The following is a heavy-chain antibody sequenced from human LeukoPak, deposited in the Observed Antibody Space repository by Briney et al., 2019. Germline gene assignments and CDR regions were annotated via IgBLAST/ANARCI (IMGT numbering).Heavy chain of an antibody. CDR2: IFSGGGT. Sequence: GGSLRLSCAASGFTVSSSYMNCVRQAPGKGLEWVSLIFSGGGTYYADSVKGRFTISRDNSKNTLYLQMNSLKPEDTAVYYCARPSGNYLEFWGQGTLVTASS. CDR3: ARPSGNYLEF. V-gene: IGHV3-53*05. CDR1: GFTVSSSY. J-gene: IGHJ4*02. D-gene: IGHD1-26*01.